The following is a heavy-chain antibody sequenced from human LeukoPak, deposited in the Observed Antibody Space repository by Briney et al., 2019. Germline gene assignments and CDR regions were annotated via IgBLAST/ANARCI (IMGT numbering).Heavy chain of an antibody. D-gene: IGHD3-22*01. V-gene: IGHV3-23*01. Sequence: GSLRLSCAASGFTFSSYAMSWVRQAPGKGLEWVSAISGSGGSTYYADPVKGRFTISRDNSKNTLYLQMNSLRAEDTAVYYCARYYDSSGYYYAYYFDYWGQGTLVTVSS. CDR3: ARYYDSSGYYYAYYFDY. CDR2: ISGSGGST. J-gene: IGHJ4*02. CDR1: GFTFSSYA.